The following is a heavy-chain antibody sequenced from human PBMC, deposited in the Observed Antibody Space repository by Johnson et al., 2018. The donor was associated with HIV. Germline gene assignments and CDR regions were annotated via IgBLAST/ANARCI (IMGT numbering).Heavy chain of an antibody. D-gene: IGHD1/OR15-1a*01. CDR3: ARGGLGFQNIHDPLDI. CDR1: GFTFSSYW. Sequence: VQLVESGGGLVQPGGSLRLSCAASGFTFSSYWMSWVRQAPGKGLEWVANIKQDGSEKYYVDSVKGRFSISRDNAKNSLDLQMNSLRAEDTAVYYCARGGLGFQNIHDPLDIWGQGTMVTVSS. J-gene: IGHJ3*02. CDR2: IKQDGSEK. V-gene: IGHV3-7*05.